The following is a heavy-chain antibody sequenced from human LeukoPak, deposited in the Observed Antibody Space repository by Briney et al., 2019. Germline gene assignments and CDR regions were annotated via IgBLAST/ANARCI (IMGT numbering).Heavy chain of an antibody. D-gene: IGHD2/OR15-2a*01. J-gene: IGHJ5*02. CDR3: ARSLGGEQYCFNWFDP. Sequence: SETLSLTCAVYGGSFSGDYWSWIRQPPGNGLEWIGEMNHSGSTNYNPSLKSRVTISVDTSKNQFSLKLSSVTAADTAVYYCARSLGGEQYCFNWFDPWGQGTLVTVSS. CDR2: MNHSGST. V-gene: IGHV4-34*01. CDR1: GGSFSGDY.